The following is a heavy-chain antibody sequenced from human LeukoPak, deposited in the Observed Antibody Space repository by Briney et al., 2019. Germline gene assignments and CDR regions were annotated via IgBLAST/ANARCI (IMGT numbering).Heavy chain of an antibody. V-gene: IGHV3-23*01. CDR2: ISGSGGST. CDR3: AKDLEASGATFDY. D-gene: IGHD1-26*01. Sequence: PGGSLRLPHDASGFTDRINYMRWVRQAPGKGLEWVSAISGSGGSTYYADSVKRRFTISRDNSKNTLYLQMNSLRAEDTAVYYCAKDLEASGATFDYWGQGTLVTVSS. CDR1: GFTDRINY. J-gene: IGHJ4*02.